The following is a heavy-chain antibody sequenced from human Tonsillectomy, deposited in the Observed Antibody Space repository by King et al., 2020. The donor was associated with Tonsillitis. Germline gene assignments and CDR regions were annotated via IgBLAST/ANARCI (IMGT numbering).Heavy chain of an antibody. CDR1: GFTFDYYA. CDR3: ARLRGALIVVVIGAFDI. CDR2: IHWHGYSR. V-gene: IGHV3-20*04. J-gene: IGHJ3*02. D-gene: IGHD3-22*01. Sequence: VQLVESGGGVVRPGGSLRLSCAASGFTFDYYAMSWVRQAPGKGLEWVSGIHWHGYSRSYADSVKGRVTISRDNAKNSLYLQMNSLRAEDTALYYCARLRGALIVVVIGAFDIWGQGTMVTVSS.